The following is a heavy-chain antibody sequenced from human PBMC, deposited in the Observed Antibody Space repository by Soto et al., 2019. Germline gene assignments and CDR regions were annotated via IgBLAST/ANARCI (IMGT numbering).Heavy chain of an antibody. CDR3: ARGEEGKGYSSGWQYYYYYYMDV. CDR1: GYTFTSYD. V-gene: IGHV1-8*01. CDR2: MNPNSGNT. Sequence: ASVKVSCKASGYTFTSYDINWVRQATGQGLEWMGWMNPNSGNTGYAQKFQGRVTMTRNTSISTAYMELSSLRSEDTAVYYCARGEEGKGYSSGWQYYYYYYMDVWGKGTTVTVSS. D-gene: IGHD6-19*01. J-gene: IGHJ6*03.